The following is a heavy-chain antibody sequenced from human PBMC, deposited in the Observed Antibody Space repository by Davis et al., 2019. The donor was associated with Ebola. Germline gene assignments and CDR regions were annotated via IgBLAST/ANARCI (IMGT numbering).Heavy chain of an antibody. D-gene: IGHD3-16*01. V-gene: IGHV4-59*01. CDR2: IYYSGST. J-gene: IGHJ4*02. CDR3: ARKDMITFGGVLGREDYFDY. Sequence: SETLSLTCTVSGGSISSYYWSWIRQPPGKGLEWIGYIYYSGSTNYNPSLKSRVTISVDTSKNQFSLKLSSVTAADTAVYYCARKDMITFGGVLGREDYFDYWGQGTLVTVSS. CDR1: GGSISSYY.